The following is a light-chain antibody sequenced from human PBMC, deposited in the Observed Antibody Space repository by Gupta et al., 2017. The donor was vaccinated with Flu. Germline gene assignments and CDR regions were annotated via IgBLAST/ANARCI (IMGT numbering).Light chain of an antibody. CDR3: VLYRGSGMGV. CDR1: SGSVSTSYY. J-gene: IGLJ3*02. CDR2: SKN. Sequence: QTVVPLEPSFSVSPGGTVTLTCGLSSGSVSTSYYASWYQQTPGQAPRTLIYSKNMRSSGVPARFSGSIPGNIAALTITGAQADDESDYYDVLYRGSGMGVFGGGTKLTVL. V-gene: IGLV8-61*01.